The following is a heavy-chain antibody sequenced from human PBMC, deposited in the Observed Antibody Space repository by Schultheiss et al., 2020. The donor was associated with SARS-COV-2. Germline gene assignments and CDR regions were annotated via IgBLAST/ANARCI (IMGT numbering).Heavy chain of an antibody. D-gene: IGHD1-26*01. J-gene: IGHJ3*02. CDR2: ISDCGGTT. CDR1: GFTFSSYT. CDR3: AKGGIGVGADAFDI. V-gene: IGHV3-23*01. Sequence: GGSLRLSCAASGFTFSSYTMNWVRQAPGKGLEWVSVISDCGGTTYYADSVKGRFTISRDNSKNTLYLQMNSLRAEDTAVYYCAKGGIGVGADAFDIWGQGTMVTVSS.